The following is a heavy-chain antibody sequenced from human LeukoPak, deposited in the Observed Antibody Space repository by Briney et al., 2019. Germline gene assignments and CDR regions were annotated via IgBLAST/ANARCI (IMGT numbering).Heavy chain of an antibody. J-gene: IGHJ5*02. CDR3: EKGSRIVVAAVLFDP. V-gene: IGHV3-23*01. CDR1: GFTFSSYD. D-gene: IGHD6-19*01. Sequence: SGGSLRLSCAASGFTFSSYDMSWVPQAPGKGLEWVSDISGSGGGTYYADSVKGRFTISRDNSKNRQYLHMNSLTGEDTAVYYCEKGSRIVVAAVLFDPWGQGTLVTVSS. CDR2: ISGSGGGT.